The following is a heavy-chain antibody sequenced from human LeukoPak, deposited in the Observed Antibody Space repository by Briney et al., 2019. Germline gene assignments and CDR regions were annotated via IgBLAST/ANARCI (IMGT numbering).Heavy chain of an antibody. V-gene: IGHV3-23*01. D-gene: IGHD5-18*01. CDR2: ISGGADSA. Sequence: PGGSLRLSCAASGFTFSNYDMSWVRQAPGKGLDWVSGISGGADSAHYADSVKGRFTISRDNSRNTLYLQMNSLRAEDTAVYYCAKVGYTYGPQPFDYWGQGTLVTVSS. J-gene: IGHJ4*02. CDR1: GFTFSNYD. CDR3: AKVGYTYGPQPFDY.